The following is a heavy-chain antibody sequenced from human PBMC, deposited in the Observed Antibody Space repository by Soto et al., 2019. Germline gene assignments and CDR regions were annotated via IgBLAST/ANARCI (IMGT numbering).Heavy chain of an antibody. J-gene: IGHJ6*02. CDR3: ARYIPGVRYYGMDV. D-gene: IGHD2-2*01. CDR2: IGESGTPT. V-gene: IGHV3-23*01. Sequence: GGSIILSCAASGFTCSSYAMKWVRQAPGKGLEWVSLIGESGTPTYYADSVKGRFTISRDNSGNTLFLEMYSLRAEDTAVYYCARYIPGVRYYGMDVWGQGTTVTVSS. CDR1: GFTCSSYA.